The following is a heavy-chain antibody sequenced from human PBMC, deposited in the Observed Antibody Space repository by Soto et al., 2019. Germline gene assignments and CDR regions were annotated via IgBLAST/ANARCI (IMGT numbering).Heavy chain of an antibody. J-gene: IGHJ2*01. CDR2: ISGSGGST. CDR3: AKDTYYYDSSGYQNWYFDL. D-gene: IGHD3-22*01. V-gene: IGHV3-23*01. CDR1: GFTFSSYA. Sequence: EVQLLESGGGLVQPGGSLRLSCAASGFTFSSYAMSWVRQAPGKGLEWVSAISGSGGSTYYADSVKGRFTISRDNSKNTLYRQMNSLRAEATAVYYCAKDTYYYDSSGYQNWYFDLWGRGTLVTVSS.